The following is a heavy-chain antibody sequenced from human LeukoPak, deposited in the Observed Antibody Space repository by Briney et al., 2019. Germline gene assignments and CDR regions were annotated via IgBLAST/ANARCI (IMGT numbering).Heavy chain of an antibody. CDR1: GFTFSSYG. D-gene: IGHD4-17*01. CDR2: IWYDGSNK. V-gene: IGHV3-33*01. Sequence: GRSLRLSCAASGFTFSSYGMHWVRQAPGKGLEGVAVIWYDGSNKYYADSVKGRFTISRDNSKNTLYLQTNSLRAEDTAVYYCARGHDYGDYLDYWGQGTLVTVSS. J-gene: IGHJ4*02. CDR3: ARGHDYGDYLDY.